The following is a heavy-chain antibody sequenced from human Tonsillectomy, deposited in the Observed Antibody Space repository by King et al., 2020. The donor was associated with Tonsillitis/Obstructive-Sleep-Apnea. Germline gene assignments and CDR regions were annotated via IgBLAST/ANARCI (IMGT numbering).Heavy chain of an antibody. J-gene: IGHJ1*01. CDR2: ISSNGGSA. CDR3: VKLGGFGELLS. V-gene: IGHV3-64D*06. D-gene: IGHD3-10*01. CDR1: GFTFSSYA. Sequence: VQLVESGGGLVQPGGSLRLSCSASGFTFSSYAMHWVRQTPGKGLEYVSGISSNGGSAYYADSVKGRITISRDNSKNTLYLQMNSLRAEDTAVYYWVKLGGFGELLSWGQRALVTVSS.